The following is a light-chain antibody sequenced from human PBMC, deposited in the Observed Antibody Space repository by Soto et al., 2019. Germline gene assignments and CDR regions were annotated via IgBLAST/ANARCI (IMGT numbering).Light chain of an antibody. CDR2: GAS. V-gene: IGKV3-15*01. Sequence: EIVMTQSPATLSVSPGERATLSCRASQSVSYNLAWYQQKPGQTPRLLIYGASTRATGIPARFSGSGSGTDFTLTISCLQSEDFATYYCQQYYSYPPTFGGGTKVDIK. CDR1: QSVSYN. J-gene: IGKJ4*01. CDR3: QQYYSYPPT.